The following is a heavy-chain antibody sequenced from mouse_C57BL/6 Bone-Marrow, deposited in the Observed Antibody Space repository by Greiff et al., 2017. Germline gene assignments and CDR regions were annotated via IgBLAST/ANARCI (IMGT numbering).Heavy chain of an antibody. V-gene: IGHV14-4*01. CDR2: IDPENGYT. J-gene: IGHJ3*01. Sequence: VQLKQSGAELVRPGASVKLSCTASGFNIKDDYMHWVKQRPEQGLEWIGWIDPENGYTEYASKFQGKATITADTSSNTAYLQLSSLTSEDTAVYYCTFLVSSQQTAFAYWGQGTLVTVSA. CDR3: TFLVSSQQTAFAY. D-gene: IGHD3-2*02. CDR1: GFNIKDDY.